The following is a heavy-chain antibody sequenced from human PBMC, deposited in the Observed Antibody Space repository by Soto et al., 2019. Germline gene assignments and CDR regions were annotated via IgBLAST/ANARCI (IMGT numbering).Heavy chain of an antibody. Sequence: QVQLVQSGAEVRKPGASVKVSCKASGYSFISSEINWVRQATGQGLEWVGQMNPNTGYTESAGKFQGIVTMTWDISSNTAYLELGGLASEDTAVYYFTKKHSGSSLAYWGQGALVSVSS. D-gene: IGHD5-12*01. CDR1: GYSFISSE. CDR3: TKKHSGSSLAY. J-gene: IGHJ4*02. CDR2: MNPNTGYT. V-gene: IGHV1-8*01.